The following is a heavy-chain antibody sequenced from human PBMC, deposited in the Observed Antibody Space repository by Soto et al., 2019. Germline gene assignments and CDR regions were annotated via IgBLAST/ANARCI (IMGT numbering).Heavy chain of an antibody. Sequence: EVQLVESGGGLVQPGGSLRLSCAASGFTFSSYSMNWVRQAPGKGLEWVSYISSSSSTIYYADSVKGRFTISRDNAKNSLYLQMNSLRAEVTAVSYCARGNLIAAAGTGNYFDYWGQGTLVTVSS. V-gene: IGHV3-48*01. J-gene: IGHJ4*02. D-gene: IGHD6-13*01. CDR3: ARGNLIAAAGTGNYFDY. CDR2: ISSSSSTI. CDR1: GFTFSSYS.